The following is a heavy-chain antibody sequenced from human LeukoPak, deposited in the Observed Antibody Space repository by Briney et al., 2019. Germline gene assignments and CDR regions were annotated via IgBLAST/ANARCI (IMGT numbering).Heavy chain of an antibody. D-gene: IGHD1-20*01. Sequence: GGSLRLSCAASGFTFSSYWMSWVRRAPGKGLEWVANIKQDGSEKYYVDSVKGRFTISRDNAKNSLYLQMNSLRAEDTAVYYCAKERGVYLAAFDIWGQGTMVTVSS. J-gene: IGHJ3*02. CDR1: GFTFSSYW. CDR2: IKQDGSEK. V-gene: IGHV3-7*03. CDR3: AKERGVYLAAFDI.